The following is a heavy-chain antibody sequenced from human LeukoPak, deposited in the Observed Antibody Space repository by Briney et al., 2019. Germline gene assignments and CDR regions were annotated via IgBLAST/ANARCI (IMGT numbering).Heavy chain of an antibody. Sequence: SETLSLTCTVSGGSISSYYWSWIRQPPGKGLEWIGYIYYSGSTNYNPSLKSRVTISVDTSKNQFSLKLSSVTAADTAVYYCATTRMVRGVIGTWSDPWGQGTLVTVSS. CDR3: ATTRMVRGVIGTWSDP. CDR2: IYYSGST. V-gene: IGHV4-59*01. D-gene: IGHD3-10*01. J-gene: IGHJ5*02. CDR1: GGSISSYY.